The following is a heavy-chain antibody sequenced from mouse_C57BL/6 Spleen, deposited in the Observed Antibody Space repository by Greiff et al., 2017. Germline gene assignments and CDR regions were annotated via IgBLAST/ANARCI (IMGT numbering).Heavy chain of an antibody. Sequence: VQLQQPGPELVKPGASVKLSCKASGYAFTSYWMHWVKQRPGPGLEWIGMIYPNSGSTNYNEKIKSKATLTVDKSYSTVHMQLSSLTYEDAAVYYCARGGYDYWGQGTTLTVSS. CDR1: GYAFTSYW. V-gene: IGHV1-64*01. J-gene: IGHJ2*01. CDR3: ARGGYDY. CDR2: IYPNSGST.